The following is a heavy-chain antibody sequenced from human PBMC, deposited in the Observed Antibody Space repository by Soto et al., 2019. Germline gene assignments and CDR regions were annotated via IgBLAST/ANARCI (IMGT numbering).Heavy chain of an antibody. D-gene: IGHD3-10*01. CDR3: ARDLIRFGELFIPFDY. CDR1: GYTFTSYA. J-gene: IGHJ4*02. CDR2: INAGNGNT. V-gene: IGHV1-3*01. Sequence: RASVKVSCKASGYTFTSYAMHWVRQAPGQKLEWMGWINAGNGNTKYSQKFQGRVTITRDTSASTAYMELSSLRSEDTAVYYCARDLIRFGELFIPFDYWGQGTLVTVSS.